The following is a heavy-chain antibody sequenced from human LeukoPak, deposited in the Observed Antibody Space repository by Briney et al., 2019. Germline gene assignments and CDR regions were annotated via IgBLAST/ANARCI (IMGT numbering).Heavy chain of an antibody. D-gene: IGHD4-11*01. J-gene: IGHJ5*02. V-gene: IGHV1-18*01. CDR3: ARDLDYSWFDP. CDR1: GYTFTSYG. Sequence: GASGKVSCNASGYTFTSYGISWMRQAPGQGLERMGWISAYNGNTNYAQKLQGRVTMTTDTSTSTAYMELRSLRSDDTAVYYCARDLDYSWFDPWGQGTLVTVSS. CDR2: ISAYNGNT.